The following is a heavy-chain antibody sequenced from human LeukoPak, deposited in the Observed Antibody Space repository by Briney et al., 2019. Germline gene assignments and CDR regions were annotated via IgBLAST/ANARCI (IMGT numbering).Heavy chain of an antibody. Sequence: GGSLRLSCVVSGLTFRDAWVTWVRQAPGKGLEWVGRIKSLADGGSTDYAAPVKGRFTISRVDSRNTVYLQMNSLKTEDTAVYFCTHDSSGYYSLHSWGQGTLVTVSS. J-gene: IGHJ4*02. CDR3: THDSSGYYSLHS. CDR1: GLTFRDAW. CDR2: IKSLADGGST. V-gene: IGHV3-15*01. D-gene: IGHD3-22*01.